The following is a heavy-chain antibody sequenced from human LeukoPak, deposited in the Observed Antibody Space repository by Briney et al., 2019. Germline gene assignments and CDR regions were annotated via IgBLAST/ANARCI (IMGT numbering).Heavy chain of an antibody. CDR3: AREALVPDY. Sequence: PGGSLRLSCAASGFTFSDYYMSWIRQAPGTGLEWVSYISTSGSTTLYADSVKGRFTISRDNAKNSLYLQMNSQRAEDTAVYYCAREALVPDYWGQGTPVTVSS. J-gene: IGHJ4*02. CDR1: GFTFSDYY. D-gene: IGHD1-26*01. CDR2: ISTSGSTT. V-gene: IGHV3-11*01.